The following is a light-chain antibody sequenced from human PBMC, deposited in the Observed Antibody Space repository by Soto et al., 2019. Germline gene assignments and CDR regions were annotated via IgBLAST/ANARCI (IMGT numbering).Light chain of an antibody. CDR1: QSVSSSY. Sequence: DIVLTHSPVTLSLSPCERATLSFSASQSVSSSYLAWYQQKPGQAPRLLIYDASNRATGIPARFSGSGSGTDFTLTISSLEPEDFAVYYCQQRSNWPPTFGQGTKVDNK. J-gene: IGKJ1*01. CDR2: DAS. CDR3: QQRSNWPPT. V-gene: IGKV3-11*01.